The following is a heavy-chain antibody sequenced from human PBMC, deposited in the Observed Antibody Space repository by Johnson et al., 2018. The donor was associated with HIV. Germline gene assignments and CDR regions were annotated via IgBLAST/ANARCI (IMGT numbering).Heavy chain of an antibody. CDR2: INWHGGST. J-gene: IGHJ3*02. V-gene: IGHV3-NL1*01. Sequence: VQLVESGGGLVQPGGSLRLSCAASGFNFNGFGMHWVRPAPGKGLEWVSGINWHGGSTGYADSVTGLFTISRDNSKNTLYLQMNSLRAEDTAVYYCAKETPSSGGTFDIWGQGTMVTVSS. CDR3: AKETPSSGGTFDI. D-gene: IGHD6-25*01. CDR1: GFNFNGFG.